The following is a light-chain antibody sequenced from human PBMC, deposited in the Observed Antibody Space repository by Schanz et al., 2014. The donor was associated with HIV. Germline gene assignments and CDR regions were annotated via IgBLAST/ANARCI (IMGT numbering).Light chain of an antibody. V-gene: IGLV2-14*01. J-gene: IGLJ2*01. CDR2: DVS. CDR1: SSDVGYYNY. Sequence: QSALTQPASVSGSPGQSITISCTGTSSDVGYYNYVSWYQQHPGKAPKIMIYDVSNRPSGVSNRFSGSKSGSTASLTISGLQAEDEADYYCSSFAGNDKMIFGGGTKLTVL. CDR3: SSFAGNDKMI.